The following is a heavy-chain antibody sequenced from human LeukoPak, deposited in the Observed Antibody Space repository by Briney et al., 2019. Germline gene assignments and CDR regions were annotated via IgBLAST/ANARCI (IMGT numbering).Heavy chain of an antibody. J-gene: IGHJ4*02. V-gene: IGHV5-51*01. CDR1: GYSFTSPW. CDR3: ARRDYRGSYYFDF. CDR2: IYPGDSDT. Sequence: RGESLKISCKGSGYSFTSPWIGWVRQMPGKGLEWMGIIYPGDSDTRYSPSFQGQVTISADKSISTAYLQWSSLKASDTAMYYCARRDYRGSYYFDFWGQGSLVTVSS. D-gene: IGHD3-16*01.